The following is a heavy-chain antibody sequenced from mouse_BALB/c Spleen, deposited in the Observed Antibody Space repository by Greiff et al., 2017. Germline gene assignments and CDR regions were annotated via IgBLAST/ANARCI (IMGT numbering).Heavy chain of an antibody. D-gene: IGHD2-1*01. CDR1: GFNIKDYY. V-gene: IGHV14-4*02. J-gene: IGHJ3*01. CDR3: CLYLGFAY. CDR2: IDPENGDT. Sequence: EVKLVESGAELVRSGASVKLSCTASGFNIKDYYMHWVKQRPEQGLEWIGWIDPENGDTEYAPKFQGKATMTADTSSNTAYLQLSSLTSEDTAVYYCCLYLGFAYWGQGTLVTVSA.